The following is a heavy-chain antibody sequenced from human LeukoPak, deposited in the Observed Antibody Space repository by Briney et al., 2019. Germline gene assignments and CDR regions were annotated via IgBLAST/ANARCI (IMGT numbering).Heavy chain of an antibody. CDR3: ARGPRYYDILPGYRTWYFDL. V-gene: IGHV4-34*01. CDR1: GGSFSGYY. D-gene: IGHD3-9*01. J-gene: IGHJ2*01. CDR2: INHSGST. Sequence: PSETLSLTCAVYGGSFSGYYWSWIRQPPGKGLEWIGEINHSGSTNYNPSLTSRVTISVDTSKNQFSLKLSSVTAADTAVYYCARGPRYYDILPGYRTWYFDLGGRGTLVTVS.